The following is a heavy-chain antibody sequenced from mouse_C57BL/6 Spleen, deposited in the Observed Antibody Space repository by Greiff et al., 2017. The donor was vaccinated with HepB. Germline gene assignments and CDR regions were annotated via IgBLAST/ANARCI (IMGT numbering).Heavy chain of an antibody. CDR2: IDPSDSYT. CDR1: GYTFTSYW. J-gene: IGHJ4*01. Sequence: VKLQQPGAELVMPGASVKLSCKASGYTFTSYWMHWVKQRPGQGLEWIGEIDPSDSYTNYNQKFKGKSTLTVDKSSSTAYMQLSSLTSEDSAVYYCARSRYYGSRGAMDYWGQGTSVTVSS. V-gene: IGHV1-69*01. D-gene: IGHD1-1*01. CDR3: ARSRYYGSRGAMDY.